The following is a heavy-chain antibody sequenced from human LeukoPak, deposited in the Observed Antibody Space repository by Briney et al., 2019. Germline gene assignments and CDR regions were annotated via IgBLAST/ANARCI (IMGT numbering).Heavy chain of an antibody. CDR1: GFTFSSYS. D-gene: IGHD3-22*01. J-gene: IGHJ5*02. V-gene: IGHV3-48*01. CDR3: ARAGDSSGYYSYNWFDP. CDR2: ISSSSSTI. Sequence: GGSLRLSCAASGFTFSSYSMTWVRQAPGKGLEWVSYISSSSSTIYYADSVKGRFTISRDNAKNSLYLQMNSLRAEDTAVYYCARAGDSSGYYSYNWFDPWGQGTLVTVSS.